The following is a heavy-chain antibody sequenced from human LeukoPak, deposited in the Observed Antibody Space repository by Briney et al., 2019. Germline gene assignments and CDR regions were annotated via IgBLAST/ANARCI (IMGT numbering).Heavy chain of an antibody. CDR2: ISAYNGDT. CDR3: ARGWDSGYVSF. D-gene: IGHD5-12*01. Sequence: ASVKVSCKASGGTFSSYAISWVRQAPGQGLEWMGWISAYNGDTNYAQKFQGRVTMTTDTSTSTAYMELRSLRSDDTAVYYCARGWDSGYVSFWGQGTLVTVSS. CDR1: GGTFSSYA. V-gene: IGHV1-18*01. J-gene: IGHJ4*02.